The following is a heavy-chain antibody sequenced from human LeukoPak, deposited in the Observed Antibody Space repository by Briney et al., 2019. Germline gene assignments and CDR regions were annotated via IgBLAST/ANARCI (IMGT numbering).Heavy chain of an antibody. V-gene: IGHV1-2*02. CDR2: INPNNGGT. Sequence: ASVKVSCKAFGYTITGYYIHWVRQAPGQGLEWMGWINPNNGGTNSAQKFQGRVTMTRDTSIGTAYMALNRLTYDDTAVYYCGRDWPWNQGNFDYWGQGTLVTVSS. D-gene: IGHD1-1*01. CDR1: GYTITGYY. CDR3: GRDWPWNQGNFDY. J-gene: IGHJ4*02.